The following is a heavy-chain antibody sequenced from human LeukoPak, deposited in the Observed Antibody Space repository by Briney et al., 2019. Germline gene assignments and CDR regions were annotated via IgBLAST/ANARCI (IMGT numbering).Heavy chain of an antibody. J-gene: IGHJ4*02. Sequence: PSETLSLTCTVSGGSISSGDYYWSWIRQPPGKGLEWIGYIYYSGSTYYNPSLKSRVTISVDTSKNQFSLKLSSVTAADTAVYYCARTAYYYDSSGPFDYWGQGTLVTVSS. CDR3: ARTAYYYDSSGPFDY. D-gene: IGHD3-22*01. V-gene: IGHV4-30-4*01. CDR1: GGSISSGDYY. CDR2: IYYSGST.